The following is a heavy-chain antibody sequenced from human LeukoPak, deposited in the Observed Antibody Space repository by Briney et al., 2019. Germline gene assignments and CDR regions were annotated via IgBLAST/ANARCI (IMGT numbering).Heavy chain of an antibody. Sequence: GGSLRLSCAASGFNFRSSEMNWVRQAPGKGLEWVSYISSSGSTTHYADSVKGRFTISRDNAKNSLYLQMNSLRAEDAAVYYCARDALSLYREPYFFDYWGQGTLVTVSP. CDR3: ARDALSLYREPYFFDY. J-gene: IGHJ4*02. CDR2: ISSSGSTT. CDR1: GFNFRSSE. D-gene: IGHD1-26*01. V-gene: IGHV3-48*03.